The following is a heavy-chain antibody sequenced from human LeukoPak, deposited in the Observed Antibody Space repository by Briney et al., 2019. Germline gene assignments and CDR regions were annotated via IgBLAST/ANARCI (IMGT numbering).Heavy chain of an antibody. Sequence: SETLSLTCTVSGGSISSSSYYWGWIRQPPGKGLEWIGNIYYSGNTYRNPSLKSRVTISIDTSKNQFSLNLSSVTAADTAVYYCARSSSGWSGGGIDYWGQGTLVTVSS. J-gene: IGHJ4*02. V-gene: IGHV4-39*07. D-gene: IGHD6-19*01. CDR1: GGSISSSSYY. CDR3: ARSSSGWSGGGIDY. CDR2: IYYSGNT.